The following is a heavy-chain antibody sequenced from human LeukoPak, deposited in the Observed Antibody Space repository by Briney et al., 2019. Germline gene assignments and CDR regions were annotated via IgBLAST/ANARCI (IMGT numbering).Heavy chain of an antibody. D-gene: IGHD3-9*01. CDR1: GFTFSSYS. Sequence: GGSLRLSCAASGFTFSSYSMNWVRQAPGKGLEWVSSISSSSSYIYYADSVKGRFTISRDNAKNSLYLQMNSLRAEDTAVYYRARDEDDILTGYREYNWFDPWGQGTLVTVSS. V-gene: IGHV3-21*01. CDR2: ISSSSSYI. CDR3: ARDEDDILTGYREYNWFDP. J-gene: IGHJ5*02.